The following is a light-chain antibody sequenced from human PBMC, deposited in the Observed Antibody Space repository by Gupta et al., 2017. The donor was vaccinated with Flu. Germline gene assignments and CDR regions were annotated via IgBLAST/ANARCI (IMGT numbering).Light chain of an antibody. Sequence: VKITCTGSSGSSDSIVKWHQQHPGRAPQFLMKLEDSRTYTGVSEGPDRFSVSISGSDHDLTISMDQDEDEADYYWYTSGTNNRVFGGGTTLTVL. CDR2: LEDSRTY. CDR1: SGSSDSI. CDR3: YTSGTNNRV. V-gene: IGLV4-60*02. J-gene: IGLJ2*01.